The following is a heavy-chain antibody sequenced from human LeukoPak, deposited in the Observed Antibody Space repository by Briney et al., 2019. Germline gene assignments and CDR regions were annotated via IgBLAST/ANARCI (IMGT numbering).Heavy chain of an antibody. Sequence: ASVKVSCKASGYTFTGYYMHWVRQAPGQGLEWMGWINPNSGGTNYAQKFQGRVTMTRDTSISTAYMELSRLRSDDTAVYYCARVYQHYYDSSGYDNWFDPWGQGTLVTVPS. CDR3: ARVYQHYYDSSGYDNWFDP. CDR1: GYTFTGYY. D-gene: IGHD3-22*01. J-gene: IGHJ5*02. V-gene: IGHV1-2*02. CDR2: INPNSGGT.